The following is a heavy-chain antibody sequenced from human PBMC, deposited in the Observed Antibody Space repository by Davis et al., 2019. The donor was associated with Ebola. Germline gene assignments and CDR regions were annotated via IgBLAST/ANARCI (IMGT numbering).Heavy chain of an antibody. CDR1: GFTFSNYA. Sequence: GGSLRLSCAASGFTFSNYAMSWVRQAPGKGLEWVSGISDSGGSTHYADSVKGRFTISRDNAKNSLYLQMNSLRAEDTAVYYCARSTTIFGVVIRGYFDYWGQGTLVTVSS. D-gene: IGHD3-3*01. V-gene: IGHV3-23*01. CDR3: ARSTTIFGVVIRGYFDY. J-gene: IGHJ4*02. CDR2: ISDSGGST.